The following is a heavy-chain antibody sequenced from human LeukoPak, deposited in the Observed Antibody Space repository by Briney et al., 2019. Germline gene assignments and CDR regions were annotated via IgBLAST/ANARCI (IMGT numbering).Heavy chain of an antibody. CDR1: GGSISSSSYY. J-gene: IGHJ3*02. D-gene: IGHD3-3*01. Sequence: SETLSLTCTVSGGSISSSSYYWGWIRQPPGKGLEWIGSIYYRGSTYYNPSLKGRVTISLDTSKNQFSLKLSSVTAADTAVYYCARELGSSDFWSGYYHLGAFDIWGQGTMVTVSS. CDR3: ARELGSSDFWSGYYHLGAFDI. V-gene: IGHV4-39*07. CDR2: IYYRGST.